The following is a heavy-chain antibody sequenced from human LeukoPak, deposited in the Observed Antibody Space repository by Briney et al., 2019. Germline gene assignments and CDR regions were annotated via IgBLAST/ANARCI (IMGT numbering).Heavy chain of an antibody. D-gene: IGHD1-26*01. CDR1: GYTFTGYY. J-gene: IGHJ6*03. V-gene: IGHV1-2*02. Sequence: ASLKLSCTASGYTFTGYYMHWVRQAPGQGREWMGWINPNSGGTNYAQKFQGRVTMTRDTSISTAYMELSRLRSYDTAVYYCARSIRGPYYMDVWGKGTTVTVSS. CDR3: ARSIRGPYYMDV. CDR2: INPNSGGT.